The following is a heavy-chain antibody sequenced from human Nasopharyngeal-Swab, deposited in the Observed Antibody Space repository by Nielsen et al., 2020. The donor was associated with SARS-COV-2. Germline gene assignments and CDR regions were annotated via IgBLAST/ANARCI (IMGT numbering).Heavy chain of an antibody. J-gene: IGHJ5*02. Sequence: ASVKVSCKASGYSFTNYGVNWVRQAPGQGLEWMGWINTKTGNPTYAQGFTGRFVFSLDPSVTTAYLQISSLEAEDTAVYYCARDGTHCSGGTCFDNWGQGTLVTVSS. CDR1: GYSFTNYG. CDR2: INTKTGNP. CDR3: ARDGTHCSGGTCFDN. D-gene: IGHD2-15*01. V-gene: IGHV7-4-1*02.